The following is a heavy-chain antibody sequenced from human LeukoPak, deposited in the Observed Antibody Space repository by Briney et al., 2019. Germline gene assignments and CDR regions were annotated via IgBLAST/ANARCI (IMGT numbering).Heavy chain of an antibody. CDR2: IKQDGRER. CDR1: GFTFTNYW. CDR3: ARLARDSSGYCFDY. J-gene: IGHJ4*02. Sequence: GGSLRLSCAASGFTFTNYWMSWVRQAPGKGLEWVANIKQDGRERYYVDSVKGRFTISRDNAKSTLYLQMNSLRAEDTAVYHCARLARDSSGYCFDYWGQGTLVTVST. D-gene: IGHD3-22*01. V-gene: IGHV3-7*01.